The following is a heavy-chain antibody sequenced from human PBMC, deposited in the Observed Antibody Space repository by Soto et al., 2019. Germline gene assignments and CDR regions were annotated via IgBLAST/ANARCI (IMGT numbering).Heavy chain of an antibody. CDR2: ITSSSSYT. Sequence: SLRLSCAASGFTFGDYYMSWIRQAPGKGLEWVSYITSSSSYTNYADSVKGRFTISRDNAKNSLYLQMNSLRAEDTAVYYCAKEAEAAALVAYDAFDVWGQGTMVTVSS. V-gene: IGHV3-11*05. J-gene: IGHJ3*01. CDR3: AKEAEAAALVAYDAFDV. D-gene: IGHD6-13*01. CDR1: GFTFGDYY.